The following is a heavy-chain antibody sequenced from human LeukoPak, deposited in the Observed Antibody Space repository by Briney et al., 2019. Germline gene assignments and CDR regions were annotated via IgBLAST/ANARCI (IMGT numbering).Heavy chain of an antibody. J-gene: IGHJ4*02. CDR2: TSAYNGNT. CDR3: ARDRGAPPPVYGDYAGIDY. Sequence: ASVKVSCKASGYTFTSYGISWVRQAPGQGLEWMGWTSAYNGNTNYAQKLQGRVTMTTDTSTSTAYMELRSLRSDDTAVYYCARDRGAPPPVYGDYAGIDYWGQGTLVTVSS. V-gene: IGHV1-18*01. CDR1: GYTFTSYG. D-gene: IGHD4-17*01.